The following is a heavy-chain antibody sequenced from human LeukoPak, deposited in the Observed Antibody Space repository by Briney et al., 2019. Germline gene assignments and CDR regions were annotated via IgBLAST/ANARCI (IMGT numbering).Heavy chain of an antibody. CDR3: AREDRERRPYYYDSSGVRENWFDP. CDR1: GGSISSYY. J-gene: IGHJ5*02. V-gene: IGHV4-34*01. Sequence: PSETLSLTCTVSGGSISSYYWSWIRQPPGKGLEWIGEINHSGSTNYNPSLKSRVTISVDTSKNQFSLKLSSVTAADTAVYYCAREDRERRPYYYDSSGVRENWFDPWGQGTLVTVSS. CDR2: INHSGST. D-gene: IGHD3-22*01.